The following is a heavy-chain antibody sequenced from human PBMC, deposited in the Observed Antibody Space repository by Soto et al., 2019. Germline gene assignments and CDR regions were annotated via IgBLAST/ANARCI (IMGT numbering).Heavy chain of an antibody. CDR1: GGTFSSYA. CDR2: FIPIFGTA. Sequence: QVQLVQSGAEVKKPGSSVKVSCKASGGTFSSYAISWVRQAPGQGLEWMGGFIPIFGTANYAQKFQGRVTITADESTSTAYMELSSLRSEDTAVYYCARVEMATATEEYFQHWGQGTLVTVSS. J-gene: IGHJ1*01. D-gene: IGHD4-4*01. CDR3: ARVEMATATEEYFQH. V-gene: IGHV1-69*12.